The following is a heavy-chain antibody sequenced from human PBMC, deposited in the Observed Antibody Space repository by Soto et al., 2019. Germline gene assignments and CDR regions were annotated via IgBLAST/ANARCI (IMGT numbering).Heavy chain of an antibody. Sequence: PWGSLRLSCAASGFAFIDHYIIFIRHSPCKGREWVSYISSSGDIIYYADSVKGRFTISRDNAKNSLYLQMNSLRAEDTAVYYCARDLGYNDSSGYFDYWGQGTLVTVSS. CDR3: ARDLGYNDSSGYFDY. CDR2: ISSSGDII. V-gene: IGHV3-11*01. CDR1: GFAFIDHY. J-gene: IGHJ4*02. D-gene: IGHD3-22*01.